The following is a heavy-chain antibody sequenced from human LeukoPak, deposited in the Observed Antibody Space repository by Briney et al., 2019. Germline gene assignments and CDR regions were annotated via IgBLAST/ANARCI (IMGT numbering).Heavy chain of an antibody. CDR1: GFTFSSYS. Sequence: GGSLRLSCAASGFTFSSYSMNWVRQAPGKGLEWVSSISSSSSYIYYADSVKGRFTISRENAKNSLYLQMNSLRAEDTAVYYCARGRYDSSGYYLDAFDIWGQGTMVTVSS. CDR3: ARGRYDSSGYYLDAFDI. J-gene: IGHJ3*02. D-gene: IGHD3-22*01. CDR2: ISSSSSYI. V-gene: IGHV3-21*01.